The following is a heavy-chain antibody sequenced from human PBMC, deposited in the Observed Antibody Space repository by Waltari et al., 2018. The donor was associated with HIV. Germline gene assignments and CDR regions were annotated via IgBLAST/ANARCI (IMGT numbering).Heavy chain of an antibody. CDR2: IRNKAYETTT. CDR1: GFSVGDYA. Sequence: EVQLVESGGDLVQPGRSLRLSCTASGFSVGDYAVSWFRQAPGKGLEWVGLIRNKAYETTTDYAASVKGRFTISRDDSKSIAYLQLNSLKTEDTAVYYCTGATPRESEPIGYYFHYWGQGTLVTVSS. CDR3: TGATPRESEPIGYYFHY. J-gene: IGHJ4*02. V-gene: IGHV3-49*03. D-gene: IGHD3-10*01.